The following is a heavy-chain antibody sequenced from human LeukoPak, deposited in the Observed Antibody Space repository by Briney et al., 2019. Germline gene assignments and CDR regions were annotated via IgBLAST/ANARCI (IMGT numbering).Heavy chain of an antibody. V-gene: IGHV4-34*01. D-gene: IGHD1-26*01. CDR3: ARHYESLLGATIDY. Sequence: SETLSLTCAVYGGSFSGYSWNWIRQPPGKGLEWIGSIYYSGSTYYNPSLKSRVTISVDTSKNQFSLKLSSVTAADTAVYYCARHYESLLGATIDYWGQGTLVTVSS. J-gene: IGHJ4*02. CDR1: GGSFSGYS. CDR2: IYYSGST.